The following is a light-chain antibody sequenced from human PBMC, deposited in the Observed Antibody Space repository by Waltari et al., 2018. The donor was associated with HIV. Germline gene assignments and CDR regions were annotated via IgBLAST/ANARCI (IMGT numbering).Light chain of an antibody. CDR3: QQRRNWPPLT. CDR1: QSVSSY. CDR2: DAS. J-gene: IGKJ4*01. V-gene: IGKV3-11*01. Sequence: EIVLTQSPATLSFSPGERATLSCRARQSVSSYLAWYQQKPGQAPRLLIYDASNRATGIPARFSGSGSGTDFTLTISSLEPEDFAVYYCQQRRNWPPLTFGGGTKVEIK.